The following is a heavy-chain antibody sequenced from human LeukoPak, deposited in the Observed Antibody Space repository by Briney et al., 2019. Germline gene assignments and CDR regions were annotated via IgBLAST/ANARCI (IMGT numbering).Heavy chain of an antibody. CDR1: GGSISSGSYY. V-gene: IGHV4-61*02. CDR3: ASHSTIFGGIITTEFDY. J-gene: IGHJ4*02. Sequence: SQTLSLTCTVSGGSISSGSYYWSWIRQPAGKGLEWIGRIYTSGSTNYNPPLKSRVTISVDTSKNQFSLKLSSVTAADTAVYYCASHSTIFGGIITTEFDYWGQGTLVTVSS. CDR2: IYTSGST. D-gene: IGHD3-3*01.